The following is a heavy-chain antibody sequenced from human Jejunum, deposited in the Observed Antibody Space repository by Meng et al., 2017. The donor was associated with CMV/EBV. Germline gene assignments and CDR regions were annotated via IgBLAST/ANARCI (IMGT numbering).Heavy chain of an antibody. J-gene: IGHJ4*02. Sequence: QSTLKDSGTPPVNPKQTLKLTSSFFGFKPSTSGEGAGWLRQPPGKALECLALIHRGDDKRYSPSLNSRLTIAKDTSKNEVVLTLTNMGPIDTGTYYCANFVGGYYPSRPDYWGQGTLVTVSS. CDR3: ANFVGGYYPSRPDY. CDR2: IHRGDDK. CDR1: GFKPSTSGEG. D-gene: IGHD1-26*01. V-gene: IGHV2-5*02.